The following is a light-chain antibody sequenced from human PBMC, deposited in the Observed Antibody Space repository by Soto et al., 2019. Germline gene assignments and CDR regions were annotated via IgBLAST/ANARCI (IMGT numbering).Light chain of an antibody. J-gene: IGLJ1*01. CDR2: DVT. V-gene: IGLV2-14*03. Sequence: QSALTQPASLSGSPGQSITISCTGTGSDIGGYNYVSWYQQHPGKAPKLIIHDVTNRPSGVSVRFFGSKSGNTASLTISGLQAEDEADYYCSSYRASSTTHYVFGTGTKLTVL. CDR1: GSDIGGYNY. CDR3: SSYRASSTTHYV.